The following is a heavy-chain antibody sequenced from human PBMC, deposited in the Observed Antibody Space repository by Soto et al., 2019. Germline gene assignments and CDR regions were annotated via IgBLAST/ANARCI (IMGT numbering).Heavy chain of an antibody. CDR1: GYTFTNND. J-gene: IGHJ5*02. V-gene: IGHV1-8*02. D-gene: IGHD5-18*01. Sequence: GGSVKVSFKASGYTFTNNDVSWVRQATGQGLEWMGWMNPGSGDTGYAQKFQGRVTMTRDISIATAYMELNSLTSEDTAIYYCARMESFGSLNWFDPWGQGTLVTVSS. CDR2: MNPGSGDT. CDR3: ARMESFGSLNWFDP.